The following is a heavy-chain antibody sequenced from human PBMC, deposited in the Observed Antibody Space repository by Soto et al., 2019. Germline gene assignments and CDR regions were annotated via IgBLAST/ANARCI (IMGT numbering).Heavy chain of an antibody. CDR1: GGSISSGGYY. J-gene: IGHJ4*02. Sequence: SETLSLTCTVSGGSISSGGYYWSCIRQHPGKGLEWIGYIYYSGSTYYNPSLKSRVTISVDTSKNQFSLKLSSVTAADTAVYYCARGWDSSGYYFDYWGQGTLVTVSS. CDR2: IYYSGST. CDR3: ARGWDSSGYYFDY. D-gene: IGHD3-22*01. V-gene: IGHV4-31*03.